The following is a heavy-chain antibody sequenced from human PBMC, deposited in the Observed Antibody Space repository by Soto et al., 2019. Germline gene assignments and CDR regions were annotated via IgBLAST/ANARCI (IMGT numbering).Heavy chain of an antibody. Sequence: PSETLSLTCTVSGGSISSGGYYWSWIRQHPGKGLEWIGYIYYSGSPNYNPSLKSRVTISVDTSKNQFSLRLSSVTAADTAVYYCASSNIAAAGFYYYGMDVWGRGTTVTVS. V-gene: IGHV4-61*08. CDR1: GGSISSGGYY. CDR3: ASSNIAAAGFYYYGMDV. D-gene: IGHD6-13*01. J-gene: IGHJ6*02. CDR2: IYYSGSP.